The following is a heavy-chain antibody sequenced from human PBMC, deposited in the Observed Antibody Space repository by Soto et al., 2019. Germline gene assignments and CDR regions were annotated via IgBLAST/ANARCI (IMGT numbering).Heavy chain of an antibody. CDR2: INAGKGNT. J-gene: IGHJ4*02. D-gene: IGHD6-19*01. CDR1: GYTCTGYA. V-gene: IGHV1-3*05. Sequence: QVQLVQSGAEEKKPGASVKVSCKASGYTCTGYAMHWVRQAPGQRLAWMGWINAGKGNTKYSQKFQGRVTITRDTSESTAYMELSSLRSEDTAVYDCARAVAVAADFDYWGQGTLVTVSS. CDR3: ARAVAVAADFDY.